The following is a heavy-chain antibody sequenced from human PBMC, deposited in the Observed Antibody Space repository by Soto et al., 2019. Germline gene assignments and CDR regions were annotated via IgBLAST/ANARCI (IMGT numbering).Heavy chain of an antibody. CDR2: IYYSAST. J-gene: IGHJ4*02. V-gene: IGHV4-59*01. CDR3: ARSDGRY. CDR1: GGSISSYY. Sequence: QVQLQESGPGLVKPSETLSLTCTVSGGSISSYYWSWIRQPPGKGLEWIGYIYYSASTNYNPSLKSRVTISVDTSKNQFSLKLSSVTAAYTAVYYCARSDGRYWGQGTLVTVSS.